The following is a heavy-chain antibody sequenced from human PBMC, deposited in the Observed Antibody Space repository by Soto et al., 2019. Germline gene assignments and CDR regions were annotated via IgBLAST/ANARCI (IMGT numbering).Heavy chain of an antibody. D-gene: IGHD5-18*01. Sequence: GGSLRLSCAASGFTFSNAWMNWVRQAPGKGLEWVGRIKSKTDGGTTDYAAPGKGRFTISRDDSKNTLYLQMNSLKTEDTAVYYCTIRRGPLGIQLWFGIYGMDVWGQGTTVTVSS. J-gene: IGHJ6*02. CDR2: IKSKTDGGTT. CDR3: TIRRGPLGIQLWFGIYGMDV. CDR1: GFTFSNAW. V-gene: IGHV3-15*07.